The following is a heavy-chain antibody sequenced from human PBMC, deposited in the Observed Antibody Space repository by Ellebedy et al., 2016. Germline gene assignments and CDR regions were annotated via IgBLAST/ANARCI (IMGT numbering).Heavy chain of an antibody. CDR3: AKAPQGTGTTGWFDP. D-gene: IGHD1-7*01. Sequence: GGSLRLSCAASGFTFDDYAMHWVRQAPGKGLEWVSGISWNSGSIGYADSVKGRFTISRDNAKNSLYLQMNSLRAEDTALYYCAKAPQGTGTTGWFDPWGQGTLVTVSS. V-gene: IGHV3-9*01. CDR1: GFTFDDYA. CDR2: ISWNSGSI. J-gene: IGHJ5*02.